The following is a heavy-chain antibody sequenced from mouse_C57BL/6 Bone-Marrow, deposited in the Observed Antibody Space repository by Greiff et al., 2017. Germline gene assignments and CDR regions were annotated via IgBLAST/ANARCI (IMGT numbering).Heavy chain of an antibody. CDR3: SIFYCIFAD. D-gene: IGHD2-3*01. V-gene: IGHV1-59*01. CDR1: GYTFTGYW. Sequence: VKLLQSGAGLVRPGTSVKLSCKASGYTFTGYWMPWVSQRPGQGLEWIGVINPSASNTNYNQKFKCEATLTVDTSSSTAYLQLSSLTSEDSAVYYCSIFYCIFADWGQGTLVTVSA. J-gene: IGHJ3*01. CDR2: INPSASNT.